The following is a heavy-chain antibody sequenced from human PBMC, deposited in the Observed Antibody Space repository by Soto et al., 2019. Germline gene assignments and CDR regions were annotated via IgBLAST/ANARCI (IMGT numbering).Heavy chain of an antibody. J-gene: IGHJ6*02. Sequence: HPGGSLRLSCSASGFTFSSYAMHWVRQAPGKGLEYVSAISSNGGSTYYADSVKGRFTISRDNSKNTLYLQMSSLRAEDTAVYYCVKGQSAPIVVVPAALYYYGMDVWGQGTTVTVSS. CDR3: VKGQSAPIVVVPAALYYYGMDV. CDR1: GFTFSSYA. V-gene: IGHV3-64D*06. D-gene: IGHD2-2*01. CDR2: ISSNGGST.